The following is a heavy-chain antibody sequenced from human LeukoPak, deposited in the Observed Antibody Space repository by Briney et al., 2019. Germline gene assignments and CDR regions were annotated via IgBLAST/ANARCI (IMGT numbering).Heavy chain of an antibody. CDR2: IYHSGST. J-gene: IGHJ4*02. Sequence: EPSETLSLTCTVSSGSISSGDYYWSWIRQPPGKGLEWIGEIYHSGSTNYNPSLKSRVTISVDTSKNQFSLKLSSVTAADTAVYYCARGFRYYYGSGSYPFDYWGQGTLVTVSS. D-gene: IGHD3-10*01. CDR1: SGSISSGDYY. V-gene: IGHV4-39*07. CDR3: ARGFRYYYGSGSYPFDY.